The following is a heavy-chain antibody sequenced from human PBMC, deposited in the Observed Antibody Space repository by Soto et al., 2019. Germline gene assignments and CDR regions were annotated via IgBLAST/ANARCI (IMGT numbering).Heavy chain of an antibody. CDR2: LSWDRSTV. Sequence: LRLSCVASGSSSDPFTMHWVRELPGKGLEWVAGLSWDRSTVAYADSVQGRFTISRDHAKNSVDLLMDSLRPDDAALYFCAVSSPDIVVLPSSIYFTSWGPGTQVTVSS. D-gene: IGHD2-15*01. J-gene: IGHJ4*02. V-gene: IGHV3-9*02. CDR1: GSSSDPFT. CDR3: AVSSPDIVVLPSSIYFTS.